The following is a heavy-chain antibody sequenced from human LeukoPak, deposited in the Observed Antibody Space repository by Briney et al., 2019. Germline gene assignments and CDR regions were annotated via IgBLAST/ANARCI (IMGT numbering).Heavy chain of an antibody. Sequence: PGGSLRLSCAAPGFTLSSYWMSWVRQAPGKGLWWVANMNYDGSEKYYVDSVKGLFTISRDNAKNSLYLQMNSLRAEDTAVYYCARDIEAAGLFLDYWGQGTLVTVSS. CDR1: GFTLSSYW. V-gene: IGHV3-7*01. CDR2: MNYDGSEK. J-gene: IGHJ4*02. D-gene: IGHD6-13*01. CDR3: ARDIEAAGLFLDY.